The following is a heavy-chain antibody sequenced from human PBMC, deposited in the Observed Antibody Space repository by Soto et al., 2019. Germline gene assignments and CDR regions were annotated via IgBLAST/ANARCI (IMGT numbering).Heavy chain of an antibody. CDR3: ERDVQHITGTTGLDY. Sequence: VASVKVSCKASGYTFTGYYIHWVRQAPGEGLEWMGWINPNSGGTNYAQKFQGRVTMTRDTSITTAYMELRRLRSDDTAVYYCERDVQHITGTTGLDYWGQGTLVTVSS. V-gene: IGHV1-2*02. CDR2: INPNSGGT. J-gene: IGHJ4*02. D-gene: IGHD1-20*01. CDR1: GYTFTGYY.